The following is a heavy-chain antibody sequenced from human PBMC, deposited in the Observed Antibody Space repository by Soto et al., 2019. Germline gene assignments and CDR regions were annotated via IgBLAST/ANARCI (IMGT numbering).Heavy chain of an antibody. Sequence: QVQLVESGGGVVQPGRSLRLSCAASGFTFSSYGMHWVRQAPGKGLEWVAVIWYDGSNKYYADSVKGRFTISRDNSKNTLYLQMNSLRAEDTAVYYCARDYNPASSGWIDYWGQGTLVTVSS. D-gene: IGHD6-19*01. J-gene: IGHJ4*02. CDR1: GFTFSSYG. V-gene: IGHV3-33*01. CDR3: ARDYNPASSGWIDY. CDR2: IWYDGSNK.